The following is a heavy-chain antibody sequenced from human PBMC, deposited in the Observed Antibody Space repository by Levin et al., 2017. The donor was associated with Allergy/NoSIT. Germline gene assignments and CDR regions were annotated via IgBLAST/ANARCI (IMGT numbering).Heavy chain of an antibody. CDR2: ISYDGSNK. CDR1: GFTFSSYG. CDR3: ATIAVAGPLDY. D-gene: IGHD6-19*01. J-gene: IGHJ4*02. V-gene: IGHV3-30*03. Sequence: SCAASGFTFSSYGMHWVRQAPGKGLEWVAVISYDGSNKYYADSVKGRFTISRDNSKNTLYLQMNSLRAEDTAVYYCATIAVAGPLDYWGQGTLVTVSS.